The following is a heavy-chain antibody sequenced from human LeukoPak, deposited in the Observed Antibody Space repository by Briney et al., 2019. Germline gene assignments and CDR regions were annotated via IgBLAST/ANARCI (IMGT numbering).Heavy chain of an antibody. CDR1: GFTFSSYS. CDR2: ISSSSSYI. Sequence: PGGSLRLSCAASGFTFSSYSMNWVRQAPGKGLEWVSSISSSSSYIYYPDSVKGRFTISRDNAKNSLYLQMNSLRDEDTAVYYCARASYYSDSSDEYQFDYWGQGTLVTVSS. D-gene: IGHD3-22*01. CDR3: ARASYYSDSSDEYQFDY. V-gene: IGHV3-21*01. J-gene: IGHJ4*02.